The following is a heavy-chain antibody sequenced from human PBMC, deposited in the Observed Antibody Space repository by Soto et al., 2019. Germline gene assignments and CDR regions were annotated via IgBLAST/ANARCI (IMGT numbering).Heavy chain of an antibody. D-gene: IGHD1-1*01. Sequence: QVQLVQSGAEVKKPGASVKVSCKAAGYTLTTYGVGWVRQAPGQGLEWVGWISAYNDHTNYAQKFQGRVTMTTDTPQSTAYMELRTLRSDDTAVYYCARGTYFDYWGQGTLVTVSS. CDR1: GYTLTTYG. CDR2: ISAYNDHT. V-gene: IGHV1-18*01. CDR3: ARGTYFDY. J-gene: IGHJ4*02.